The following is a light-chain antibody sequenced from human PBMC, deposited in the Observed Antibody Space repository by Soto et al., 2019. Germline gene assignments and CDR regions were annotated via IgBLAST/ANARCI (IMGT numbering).Light chain of an antibody. CDR1: SSAVGGYNY. CDR3: NSYTSSSTVV. V-gene: IGLV2-14*01. CDR2: DVS. Sequence: QSALTQPASVSGSPGQSITISCTATSSAVGGYNYVSWFQQYPGKAPKLMIYDVSYRPSGVSNRFSGSKSGNTASLTISGLQAEDEADYYCNSYTSSSTVVFGGGTKLTVL. J-gene: IGLJ2*01.